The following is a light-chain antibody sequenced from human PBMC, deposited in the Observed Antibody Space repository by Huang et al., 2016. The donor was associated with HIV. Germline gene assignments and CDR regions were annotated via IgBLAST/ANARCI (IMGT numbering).Light chain of an antibody. Sequence: EIVMTQSPATLSVSPGERATLSCRASQSVGSNVAWYQQKPGQAPRLLIYGASTRAPGIPARLSGSGSQTEFTLTISSLQSEDFAVYFCQQFNNWPYTFGQGTNLEI. CDR3: QQFNNWPYT. CDR2: GAS. V-gene: IGKV3-15*01. CDR1: QSVGSN. J-gene: IGKJ2*01.